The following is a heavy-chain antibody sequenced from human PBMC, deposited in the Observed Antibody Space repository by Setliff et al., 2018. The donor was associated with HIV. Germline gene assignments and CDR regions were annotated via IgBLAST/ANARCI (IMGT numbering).Heavy chain of an antibody. CDR1: GGSLSPYY. D-gene: IGHD3-10*01. J-gene: IGHJ2*01. CDR3: ARDWVTRSNYYGSGSPWYFDF. Sequence: SETLSLTCSVSGGSLSPYYWTWIRQPAGKGLEWIGRVYASAYSNYNPSLKSRVTMSVDTSQNQFSLKLRSVNAADTAVYYCARDWVTRSNYYGSGSPWYFDFWGRGILVTVSS. V-gene: IGHV4-4*07. CDR2: VYASAYS.